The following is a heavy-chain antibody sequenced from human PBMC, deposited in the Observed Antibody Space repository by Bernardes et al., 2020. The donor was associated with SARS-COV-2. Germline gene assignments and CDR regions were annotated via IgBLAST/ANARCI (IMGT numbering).Heavy chain of an antibody. J-gene: IGHJ6*02. Sequence: SEHLSRTGTVSGVSISRYYWIWIRKPAGKGLEWIGRIYTSGSTNYNPSLKSRVTMSVDTSKNQFSLKLSSVTAADTAVYYCARDSVGDLFYYGMDVWGQGTTVTVSS. CDR2: IYTSGST. V-gene: IGHV4-4*07. CDR1: GVSISRYY. D-gene: IGHD3-16*01. CDR3: ARDSVGDLFYYGMDV.